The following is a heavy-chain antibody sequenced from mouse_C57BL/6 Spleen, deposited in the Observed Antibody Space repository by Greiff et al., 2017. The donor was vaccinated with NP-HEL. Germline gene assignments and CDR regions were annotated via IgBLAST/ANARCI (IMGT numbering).Heavy chain of an antibody. D-gene: IGHD2-5*01. V-gene: IGHV1-19*01. CDR2: INPYNGGT. CDR3: ARRDSNPYYAMDY. Sequence: EVQRVESGPVLVKPGASVKMSCKASGYTFTDYYMNWVKQSHGQSLEWIGVINPYNGGTSYNQKFKGKATLTVDKSSSTAYMELNSLTSEDSAVYYCARRDSNPYYAMDYWGQGTSVTVSS. J-gene: IGHJ4*01. CDR1: GYTFTDYY.